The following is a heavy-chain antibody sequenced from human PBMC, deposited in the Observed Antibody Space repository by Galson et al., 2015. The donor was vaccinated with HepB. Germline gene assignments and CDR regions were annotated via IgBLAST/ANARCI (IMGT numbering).Heavy chain of an antibody. D-gene: IGHD5-18*01. CDR2: ISGSGGST. CDR3: AKGGYSYGGELQGYYYYGMDV. CDR1: GFTFSSYA. V-gene: IGHV3-23*01. Sequence: SLRLSCAASGFTFSSYAMSWVRQAPGKGLEWVSAISGSGGSTYYADSVKGRFTISRDNSKNTLYLQMNSLRAEDTAVYYCAKGGYSYGGELQGYYYYGMDVWGQGTTVTVSS. J-gene: IGHJ6*02.